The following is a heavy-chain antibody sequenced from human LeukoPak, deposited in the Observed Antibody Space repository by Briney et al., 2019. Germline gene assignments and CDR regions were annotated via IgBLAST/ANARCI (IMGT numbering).Heavy chain of an antibody. CDR3: ARVEATYYYGSGSSDWFDP. CDR2: IYYSGST. Sequence: SQTPSLTCTVSGGSISSGGYYWSWIRQHPGKGLEWIGYIYYSGSTYYNPSLKSRVTISVDTSKNQFSLKLSSVTAADTAVYYCARVEATYYYGSGSSDWFDPWGQGTLVTVSS. D-gene: IGHD3-10*01. CDR1: GGSISSGGYY. J-gene: IGHJ5*02. V-gene: IGHV4-31*03.